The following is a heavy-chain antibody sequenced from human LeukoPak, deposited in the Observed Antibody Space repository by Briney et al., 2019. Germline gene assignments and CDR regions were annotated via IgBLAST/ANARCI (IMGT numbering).Heavy chain of an antibody. CDR3: ARAFNWGSGYYFDY. D-gene: IGHD7-27*01. CDR2: ISSSGSTI. V-gene: IGHV3-11*01. CDR1: GFTFSDYY. Sequence: PGGSLRLSCAASGFTFSDYYMSWIRQAPGKGLEWLSYISSSGSTIYYADSVKGRFTISRDNAKNSLYLQMNSLRAEDTAVYYCARAFNWGSGYYFDYWGQGTLVTVSS. J-gene: IGHJ4*02.